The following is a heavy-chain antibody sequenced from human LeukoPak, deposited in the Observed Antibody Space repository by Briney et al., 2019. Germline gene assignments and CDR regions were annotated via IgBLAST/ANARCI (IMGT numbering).Heavy chain of an antibody. V-gene: IGHV3-66*04. CDR3: ARPHSSSYHYGMDV. CDR2: IYGTSST. J-gene: IGHJ6*02. CDR1: GFSVSVNY. Sequence: GGSLRLSCAASGFSVSVNYMTWVRQAPGKGLEWVSFIYGTSSTYYADSVKGRFTISRDNSKNTVYLQMNSLRAEDTAVYYCARPHSSSYHYGMDVWGQGITVTVSS. D-gene: IGHD6-19*01.